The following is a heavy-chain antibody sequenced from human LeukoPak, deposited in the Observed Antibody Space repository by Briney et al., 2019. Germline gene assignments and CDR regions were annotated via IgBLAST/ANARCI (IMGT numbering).Heavy chain of an antibody. CDR3: VRQYSYDSSGYYPWDY. V-gene: IGHV3-74*01. CDR1: GFTFSSYW. CDR2: INSDGSST. Sequence: GGSLRLSCAASGFTFSSYWMHWVRRAPGKGLVWDSRINSDGSSTTYADSVKGRFTISRDNAKNTLYQQMNSLRAEDTAMYYCVRQYSYDSSGYYPWDYWGQGTLVTVSS. D-gene: IGHD3-22*01. J-gene: IGHJ4*02.